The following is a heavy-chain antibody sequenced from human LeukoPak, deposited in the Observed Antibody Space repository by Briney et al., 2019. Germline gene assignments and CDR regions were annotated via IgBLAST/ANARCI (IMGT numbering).Heavy chain of an antibody. CDR2: MNPNSGNT. V-gene: IGHV1-8*01. Sequence: GASVKVSCKASGYTFTSYDINWVRQATGQGLEWMGWMNPNSGNTGYAQKFQGRVTMTRNTSIRTAYMELSSLRSEDTAVYYCARVGIAAAGMTIDYWGQGTLVTVSS. CDR1: GYTFTSYD. CDR3: ARVGIAAAGMTIDY. J-gene: IGHJ4*02. D-gene: IGHD6-13*01.